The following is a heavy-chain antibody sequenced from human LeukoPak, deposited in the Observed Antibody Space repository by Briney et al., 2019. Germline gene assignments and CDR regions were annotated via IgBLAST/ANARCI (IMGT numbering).Heavy chain of an antibody. Sequence: GGSLRLSCAASGFTFDDYTMHWVRQAPGKGLEWVSLISWDGGSTYYADSVKGRFTISRDNSKNSLYLQMNSLGAEDTAVYYCARAIAGYWGQGTLVTVSS. CDR1: GFTFDDYT. CDR2: ISWDGGST. CDR3: ARAIAGY. V-gene: IGHV3-43*01. J-gene: IGHJ4*02.